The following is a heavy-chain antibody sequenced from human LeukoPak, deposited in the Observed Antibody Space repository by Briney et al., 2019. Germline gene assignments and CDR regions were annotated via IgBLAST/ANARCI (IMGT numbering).Heavy chain of an antibody. CDR3: AGGATVTMRRRKMVDAFDI. J-gene: IGHJ3*02. CDR1: GGSISSHY. CDR2: IYYSGST. Sequence: SETLSLTCTVSGGSISSHYWIWIRQPPGKGLEWIGYIYYSGSTNYNPSLKSRVTISVDTSKNQFSLKLSSVTAADTAVYYCAGGATVTMRRRKMVDAFDIWGQGTMVTVSS. D-gene: IGHD4-17*01. V-gene: IGHV4-59*11.